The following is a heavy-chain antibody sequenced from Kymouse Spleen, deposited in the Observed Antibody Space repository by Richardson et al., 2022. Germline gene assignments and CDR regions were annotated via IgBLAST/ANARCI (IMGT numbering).Heavy chain of an antibody. CDR3: AKDIITGTTGGYYGMDV. CDR1: GFTFDDYA. CDR2: ISWNSGSI. D-gene: IGHD1-7*01. V-gene: IGHV3-9*01. J-gene: IGHJ6*02. Sequence: EVQLVESGGGLVQPGRSLRLSCAASGFTFDDYAMHWVRQAPGKGLEWVSGISWNSGSIGYADSVKGRFTISRDNAKNSLYLQMNSLRAEDTALYYCAKDIITGTTGGYYGMDVWGQGTTVTVSS.